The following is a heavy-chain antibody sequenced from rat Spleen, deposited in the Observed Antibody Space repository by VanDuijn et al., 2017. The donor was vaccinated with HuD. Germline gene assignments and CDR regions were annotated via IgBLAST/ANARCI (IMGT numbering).Heavy chain of an antibody. CDR2: ISSGGST. Sequence: QVQLKESGPGLVQPSQTLSLTCTVSGFSLTSYHVSWVRQPPGKGLEWIAAISSGGSTYYNSALKSRLSISRDTSKSQVFLKMNSLQTEDKAIYFGTGDADWEFAYWGQGTLVTVSS. J-gene: IGHJ3*01. CDR1: GFSLTSYH. V-gene: IGHV2S12*01. D-gene: IGHD5-1*01. CDR3: TGDADWEFAY.